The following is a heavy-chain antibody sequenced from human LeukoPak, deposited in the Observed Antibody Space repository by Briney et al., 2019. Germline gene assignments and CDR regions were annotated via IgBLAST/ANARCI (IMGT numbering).Heavy chain of an antibody. J-gene: IGHJ3*02. V-gene: IGHV1-3*01. CDR2: INAGNGNT. Sequence: AASVKVSCKASGYTFTSYAMHWVRQAPGQRLEWMGWINAGNGNTKYSQKFQGRVTITRDTSASTAYMELSGLKSEDTAVYYCARYKIVGATTDAFDIWGQGTMVTVSS. CDR3: ARYKIVGATTDAFDI. D-gene: IGHD1-26*01. CDR1: GYTFTSYA.